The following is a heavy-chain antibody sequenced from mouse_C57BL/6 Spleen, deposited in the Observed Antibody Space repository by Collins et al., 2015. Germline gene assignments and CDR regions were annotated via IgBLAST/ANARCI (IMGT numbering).Heavy chain of an antibody. J-gene: IGHJ2*01. D-gene: IGHD1-2*01. V-gene: IGHV1-54*03. CDR3: ASSHYYGLERFDY. CDR1: GYAFTNYL. CDR2: INPGGGGT. Sequence: QVQLQQSGAELVRPGTSVKVSCKASGYAFTNYLIEWIKQRPGQGLEWIGVINPGGGGTNYNEKFKGKATLTADKSSSIAYMQLSSLTSDDSAVYFCASSHYYGLERFDYWGQGTTLTVSS.